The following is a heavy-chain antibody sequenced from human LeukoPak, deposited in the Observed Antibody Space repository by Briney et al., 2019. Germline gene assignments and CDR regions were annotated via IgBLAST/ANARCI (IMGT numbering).Heavy chain of an antibody. CDR1: GGSFGGYY. J-gene: IGHJ6*02. Sequence: SETLSLTCAVYGGSFGGYYWSWIRQPPGKGLEWIGEINHSGSTNYNPSLKSRVTISVDTSKNQFSLKLSSVTAADTAVYYCARGPRYSSGWDGPYYYGMDVWGQGTTVTVSS. D-gene: IGHD6-19*01. V-gene: IGHV4-34*01. CDR2: INHSGST. CDR3: ARGPRYSSGWDGPYYYGMDV.